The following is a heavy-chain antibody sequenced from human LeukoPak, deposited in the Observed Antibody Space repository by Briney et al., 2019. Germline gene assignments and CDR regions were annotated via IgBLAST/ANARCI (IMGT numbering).Heavy chain of an antibody. D-gene: IGHD3-22*01. CDR3: ARHGAYYYDSSGYRAPSYYYYYYMDV. CDR1: GYSFTSYW. V-gene: IGHV5-51*01. J-gene: IGHJ6*03. Sequence: GESLKISCKGSGYSFTSYWIGWVRQMPGKGLEWMGIIYPGDSDTRYSPSFQGQVTISADKSISTAYLRWSSLKASDTAMYYCARHGAYYYDSSGYRAPSYYYYYYMDVWGKGTTVTVSS. CDR2: IYPGDSDT.